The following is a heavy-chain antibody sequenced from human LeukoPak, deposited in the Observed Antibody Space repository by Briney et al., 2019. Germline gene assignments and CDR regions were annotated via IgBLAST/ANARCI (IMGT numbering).Heavy chain of an antibody. D-gene: IGHD6-13*01. J-gene: IGHJ4*02. V-gene: IGHV4-4*08. Sequence: SETLSLTCTVSGGSISAYFWSWIRQPPGKGPEWVGYISHRGDTNYDPSLKSRVTISVDTSKNQISLNLGSVTAADTAVYYCARGSYSSTWRYWGQGTLVTVSS. CDR2: ISHRGDT. CDR3: ARGSYSSTWRY. CDR1: GGSISAYF.